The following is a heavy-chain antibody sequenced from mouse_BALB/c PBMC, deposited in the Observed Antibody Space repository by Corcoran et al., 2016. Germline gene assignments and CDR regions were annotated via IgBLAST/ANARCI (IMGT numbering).Heavy chain of an antibody. CDR2: IDPANGNT. V-gene: IGHV14-3*02. J-gene: IGHJ2*01. CDR1: GFNIKDTY. Sequence: VQLQQSGAALVKPGASVKLSCTASGFNIKDTYMHWVKQRPEQGLAWIGRIDPANGNTKYDPKFQGKATITADTSSNTAYLQLSSLTSEDTAVYYCARSTTDHWGQGTTLTVSA. D-gene: IGHD1-1*01. CDR3: ARSTTDH.